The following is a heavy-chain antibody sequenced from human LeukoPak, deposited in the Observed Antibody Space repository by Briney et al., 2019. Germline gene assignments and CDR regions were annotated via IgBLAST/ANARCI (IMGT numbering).Heavy chain of an antibody. CDR2: MSPNSGDT. V-gene: IGHV1-8*01. Sequence: ASVKVSCKASGYTFTSYDFNWVRQATGQRPEWMGWMSPNSGDTGYAQKFQDRVTMTRNTSISTAYMELSSPRSDDMAVYYCARGPPNWGYDYWGPGTLVTVSS. CDR1: GYTFTSYD. J-gene: IGHJ4*02. CDR3: ARGPPNWGYDY. D-gene: IGHD7-27*01.